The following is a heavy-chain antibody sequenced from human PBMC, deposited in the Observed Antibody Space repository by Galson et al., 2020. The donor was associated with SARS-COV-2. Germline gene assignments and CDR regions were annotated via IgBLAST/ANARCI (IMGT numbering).Heavy chain of an antibody. V-gene: IGHV4-39*07. D-gene: IGHD2-15*01. Sequence: SETLSLTCTVSGGSISSSSYYWGWIRQPPGKGLEWIGSIYYSGSTYYNPSLKSRVTISVDTSKNQFSLKLSSVTAADTAVYYCARDRERHLGYCSGGSCYGGPWGQGTLVTVSS. CDR1: GGSISSSSYY. CDR3: ARDRERHLGYCSGGSCYGGP. J-gene: IGHJ5*02. CDR2: IYYSGST.